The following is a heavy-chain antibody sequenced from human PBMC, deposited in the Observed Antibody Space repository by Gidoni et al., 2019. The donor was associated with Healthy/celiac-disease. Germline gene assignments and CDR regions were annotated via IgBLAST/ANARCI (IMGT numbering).Heavy chain of an antibody. D-gene: IGHD6-19*01. V-gene: IGHV3-30-3*01. Sequence: QVQLVASGGGVVQPGRSLRLSCAASGFTFSSYAMHRVRQAPGKGLEWVAVMSYDGSNKYYADSVKGRFTISRDNSKNTLYLQMNSLRAEDTAVYYCARDISGWYGDYWGQGTLVTVSS. CDR2: MSYDGSNK. CDR3: ARDISGWYGDY. CDR1: GFTFSSYA. J-gene: IGHJ4*02.